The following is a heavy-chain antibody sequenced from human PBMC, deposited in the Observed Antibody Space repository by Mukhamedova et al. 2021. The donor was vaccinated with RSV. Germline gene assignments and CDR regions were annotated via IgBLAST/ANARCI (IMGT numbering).Heavy chain of an antibody. D-gene: IGHD6-13*01. CDR2: IYPGDSDT. Sequence: GLEWMGIIYPGDSDTRYSTSFQGQVTISADKSISTAYLQWSRLKASDTAMYYCARQTAPAGLVDYWGQGTLVTVSS. J-gene: IGHJ4*02. CDR3: ARQTAPAGLVDY. V-gene: IGHV5-51*01.